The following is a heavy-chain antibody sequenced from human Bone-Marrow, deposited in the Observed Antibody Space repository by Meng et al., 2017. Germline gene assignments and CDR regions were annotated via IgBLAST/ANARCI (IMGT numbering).Heavy chain of an antibody. CDR2: IETKSEGGTA. J-gene: IGHJ4*02. D-gene: IGHD6-13*01. Sequence: VRVVESGGGSVKPGGSLRLSCVASGVSFTDAWMSWVRQAPGKGLEWVGRIETKSEGGTADYAAPVKGRFSISRDDSKNTLYLQMNTLISEDTGVYFCATGAAAADHWGQGTLVTVSS. CDR1: GVSFTDAW. V-gene: IGHV3-15*04. CDR3: ATGAAAADH.